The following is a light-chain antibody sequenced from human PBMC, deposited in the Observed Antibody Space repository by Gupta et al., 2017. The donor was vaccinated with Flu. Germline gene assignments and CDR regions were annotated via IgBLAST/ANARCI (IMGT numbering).Light chain of an antibody. CDR1: NIGRKG. Sequence: TRITGGGDNIGRKGGHWDQQKPGQAPVLGVDDDSDGPSGMPERFSGSDAENTVTLTISKVEAGDEADYFCQGWAVDSDHTDWVFGGGTKLTVL. J-gene: IGLJ3*02. CDR2: DDS. V-gene: IGLV3-21*02. CDR3: QGWAVDSDHTDWV.